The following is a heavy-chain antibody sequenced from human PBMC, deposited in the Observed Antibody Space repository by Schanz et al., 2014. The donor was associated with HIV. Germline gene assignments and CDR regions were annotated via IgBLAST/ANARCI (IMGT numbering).Heavy chain of an antibody. J-gene: IGHJ6*02. Sequence: QVQLVQSGAEVKKPGASVTVSCKASAYSFSGYYIHWVRQAPGQGLEWMGWINSDNGTNYARKVQGRVTMTTDTSTTTAYMELRSLRSDDTAVYYCARGARYGMDVWGQGTTVTVSS. CDR2: INSDNGT. CDR1: AYSFSGYY. V-gene: IGHV1-18*04. CDR3: ARGARYGMDV.